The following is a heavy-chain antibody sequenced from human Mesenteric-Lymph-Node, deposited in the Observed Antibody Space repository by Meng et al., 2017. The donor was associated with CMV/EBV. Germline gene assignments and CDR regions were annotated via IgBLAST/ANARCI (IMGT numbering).Heavy chain of an antibody. CDR1: GYTFTNYD. D-gene: IGHD3-3*01. CDR3: ARDLRFSWFDP. V-gene: IGHV1-18*01. J-gene: IGHJ5*02. Sequence: SCKASGYTFTNYDVNWVRQAPGQGLEWMGWISAYNGNTDYAQKFQGRVTLTTDTSTSTASLELRGLRSDDTAVYYCARDLRFSWFDPWGQGTLVTVSS. CDR2: ISAYNGNT.